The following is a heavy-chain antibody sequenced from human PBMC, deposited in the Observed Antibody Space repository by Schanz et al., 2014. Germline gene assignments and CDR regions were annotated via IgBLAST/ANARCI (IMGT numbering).Heavy chain of an antibody. Sequence: VQLVDSGGGVVQPGRSLRLSCAASGITLSGYGLHWVRQAPGKGLEWVGFISFDGRNTGYAHSVKGRFTISRDNSKNTVNLQMNSLRAEDTAVYYCAKEKEEVAADGSFFDYWGQGTLVTVSS. CDR2: ISFDGRNT. J-gene: IGHJ4*02. D-gene: IGHD6-13*01. CDR3: AKEKEEVAADGSFFDY. CDR1: GITLSGYG. V-gene: IGHV3-30*18.